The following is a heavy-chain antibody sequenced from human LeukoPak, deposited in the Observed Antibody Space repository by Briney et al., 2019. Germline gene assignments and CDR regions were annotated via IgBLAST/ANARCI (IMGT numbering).Heavy chain of an antibody. V-gene: IGHV3-11*01. Sequence: KPGGSLRLSCAASGFTFSDYYMSWIRQAPGKGLEWVSYISTSGGTIYYADSVKGRFTISRDNAKNSLYLQMSSLRAEGTAVYYCARDWVGDGYDYHHYFDCWGQGALVTVSS. CDR1: GFTFSDYY. CDR2: ISTSGGTI. D-gene: IGHD5-24*01. CDR3: ARDWVGDGYDYHHYFDC. J-gene: IGHJ4*02.